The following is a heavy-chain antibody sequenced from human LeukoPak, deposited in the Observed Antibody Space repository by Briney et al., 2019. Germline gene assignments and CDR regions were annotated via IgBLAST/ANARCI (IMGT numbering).Heavy chain of an antibody. Sequence: RPSETLSLTCTVSGGSISSYYWSWIRQPPGKGLEWIGYIYYSGSTNYNPSLKSRVTISVDTSKNQFSLKLSSVTAADTAVYYCAHDYVDAFDIWGQGTMVTVSS. CDR3: AHDYVDAFDI. CDR1: GGSISSYY. D-gene: IGHD4-17*01. CDR2: IYYSGST. V-gene: IGHV4-59*01. J-gene: IGHJ3*02.